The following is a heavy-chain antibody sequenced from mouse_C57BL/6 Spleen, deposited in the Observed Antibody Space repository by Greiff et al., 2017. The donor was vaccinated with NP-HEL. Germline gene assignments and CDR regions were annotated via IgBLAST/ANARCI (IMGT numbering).Heavy chain of an antibody. CDR1: GYTFTSYD. V-gene: IGHV1-85*01. CDR2: IYPRDGST. D-gene: IGHD2-4*01. CDR3: ARREYYESYYAMDY. J-gene: IGHJ4*01. Sequence: QVQLQQSGPELVKPGASVKLSCKASGYTFTSYDINWVKQRPGQGLEWIGWIYPRDGSTKYNEKYKGKATLTVDTSSSTAYMELHSLTSEDSAVYFCARREYYESYYAMDYWGQGTSVTVSS.